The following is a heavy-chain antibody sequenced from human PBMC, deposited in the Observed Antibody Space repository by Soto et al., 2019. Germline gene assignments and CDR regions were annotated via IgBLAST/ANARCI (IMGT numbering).Heavy chain of an antibody. V-gene: IGHV5-51*01. D-gene: IGHD1-7*01. CDR1: GYIFTTYW. CDR3: ATTSGYNKNWYFWFLDY. Sequence: PGESLKISCKASGYIFTTYWIGWVRQMPGKGLEWMGTIFPGDSDTRYSPSFQGQVTISVDKSVSTAYLQWSNLKASDTAMYYCATTSGYNKNWYFWFLDYWGQGTLVTVSS. J-gene: IGHJ4*01. CDR2: IFPGDSDT.